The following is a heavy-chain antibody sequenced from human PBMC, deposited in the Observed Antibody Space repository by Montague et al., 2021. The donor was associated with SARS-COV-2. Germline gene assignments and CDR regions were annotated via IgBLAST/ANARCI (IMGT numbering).Heavy chain of an antibody. D-gene: IGHD3-10*01. J-gene: IGHJ6*02. V-gene: IGHV2-5*02. CDR2: IYWDDDK. CDR1: GFSLSTSGVG. Sequence: PALVKPTQTLTLTCTFSGFSLSTSGVGVGWIRQPPGKALEWLALIYWDDDKRYSPSLKSRLTITKDTSKNQVVLTMTNMDPVDTATYYCAHSRITMVRGVINYYGRDVWGQGTTVTVSS. CDR3: AHSRITMVRGVINYYGRDV.